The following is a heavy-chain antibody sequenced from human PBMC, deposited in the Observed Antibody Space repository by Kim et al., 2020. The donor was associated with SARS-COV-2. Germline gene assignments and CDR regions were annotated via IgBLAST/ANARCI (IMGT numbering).Heavy chain of an antibody. Sequence: ASVKVSCKASGYTFTSYYMHWVRQAPGQGLEWMGIINPSGGSTSYAQKFQGRVTMTRDTSTSTVYMELSSLRSEDTAVYYCASSVTTPPFFDYWGQGTLVTVSS. J-gene: IGHJ4*02. CDR3: ASSVTTPPFFDY. V-gene: IGHV1-46*01. CDR2: INPSGGST. D-gene: IGHD4-17*01. CDR1: GYTFTSYY.